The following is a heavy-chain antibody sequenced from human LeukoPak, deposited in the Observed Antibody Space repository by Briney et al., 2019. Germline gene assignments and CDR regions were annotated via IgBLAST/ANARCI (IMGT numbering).Heavy chain of an antibody. CDR2: INHSGST. CDR3: ARGVDTAMPPRFDP. Sequence: SQTLSLTCAVYGGSFSGYYWSWIRQPPGKGLEWIGEINHSGSTNYNPSLKSRVTISADTSKNQFSLKLSSVTAADTAVYYCARGVDTAMPPRFDPWGQGTLVTVSS. CDR1: GGSFSGYY. D-gene: IGHD5-18*01. J-gene: IGHJ5*02. V-gene: IGHV4-34*01.